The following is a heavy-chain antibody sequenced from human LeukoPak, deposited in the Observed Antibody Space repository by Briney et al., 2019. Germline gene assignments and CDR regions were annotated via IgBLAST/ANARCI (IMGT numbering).Heavy chain of an antibody. V-gene: IGHV3-73*01. D-gene: IGHD1-26*01. CDR2: MRSKANNYAT. J-gene: IGHJ4*02. CDR3: TRLGPTTADY. Sequence: GGSLRLSCAASGFTFSGSSIHWVRQASGEVLESVGRMRSKANNYATAYAASVKGRFSISRDDSMNTAYLQMNNLKTEDTAVYYCTRLGPTTADYWGQGTLVTVSS. CDR1: GFTFSGSS.